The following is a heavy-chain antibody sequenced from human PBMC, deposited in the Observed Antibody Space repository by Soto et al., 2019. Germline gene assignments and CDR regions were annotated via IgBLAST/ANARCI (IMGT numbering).Heavy chain of an antibody. D-gene: IGHD1-26*01. V-gene: IGHV1-69*05. CDR1: GGTFSSYA. J-gene: IGHJ4*02. CDR3: AKDISGSYYDFDY. Sequence: SVKVSCKASGGTFSSYAISWVRQAPGQGLEWMGGIIPIFGTANYALKFQGRVTISRDNSKNTLHLQMNSLRAEDTAVYYCAKDISGSYYDFDYWGQGTLVTVSS. CDR2: IIPIFGTA.